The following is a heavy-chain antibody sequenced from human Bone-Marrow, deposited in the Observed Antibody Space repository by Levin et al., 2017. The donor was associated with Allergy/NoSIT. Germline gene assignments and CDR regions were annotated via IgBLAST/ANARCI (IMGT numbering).Heavy chain of an antibody. J-gene: IGHJ4*02. D-gene: IGHD3-10*01. Sequence: GESLKISCAASGFTFSNYAMSWVRQAPGKGLEWVSGISGSGDSTYDGDSVKGRFTISRDNSKNTPYLQMNSLRAEDTAVYYCAKDRDFYGSGSLGNWGQGALVTVSS. V-gene: IGHV3-23*01. CDR2: ISGSGDST. CDR1: GFTFSNYA. CDR3: AKDRDFYGSGSLGN.